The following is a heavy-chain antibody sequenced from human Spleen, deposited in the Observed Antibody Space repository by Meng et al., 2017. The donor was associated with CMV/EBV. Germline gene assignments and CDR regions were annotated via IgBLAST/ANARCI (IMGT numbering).Heavy chain of an antibody. Sequence: SETLSLTCTVSGGSISSSSYYWGWIRQPPGKGLEWIGSIYYSGSTYYNSSLKSRVTISVDTSKNQFSLKLSSVTAADTAVYYCARDRGYYDNSGYYYGDAFDIWGQGTMVTVSS. CDR2: IYYSGST. CDR3: ARDRGYYDNSGYYYGDAFDI. J-gene: IGHJ3*02. D-gene: IGHD3-22*01. V-gene: IGHV4-39*07. CDR1: GGSISSSSYY.